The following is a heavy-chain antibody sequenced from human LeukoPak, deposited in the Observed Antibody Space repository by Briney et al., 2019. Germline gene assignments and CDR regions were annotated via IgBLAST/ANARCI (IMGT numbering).Heavy chain of an antibody. D-gene: IGHD5-12*01. CDR2: ISGSGGST. CDR3: AKEMSTLATIEYYYYGMDV. CDR1: GFTFRNYW. J-gene: IGHJ6*02. Sequence: PGGSLRLSCAASGFTFRNYWMSWVRQAPGKGLEWVSAISGSGGSTYYADSVKGRFTIPRDNSKNTLYLQMNSLRAEDTAVYYCAKEMSTLATIEYYYYGMDVWGQGTTVTVSS. V-gene: IGHV3-23*01.